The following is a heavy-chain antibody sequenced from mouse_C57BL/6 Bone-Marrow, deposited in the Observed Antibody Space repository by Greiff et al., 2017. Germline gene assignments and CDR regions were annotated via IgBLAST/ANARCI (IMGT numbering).Heavy chain of an antibody. CDR3: ARHDYGQGYFDV. V-gene: IGHV5-15*01. J-gene: IGHJ1*03. Sequence: EVKLQESGGGLVQPGGSLKLSCAASGFTFSDYGMAWVRQAPRKGPEWVAFISNLAYSIYYADTVTGRFTISRENAKNTLYLEMSSLRSEDTAMYYCARHDYGQGYFDVWGTGTTVTVSS. D-gene: IGHD1-1*02. CDR1: GFTFSDYG. CDR2: ISNLAYSI.